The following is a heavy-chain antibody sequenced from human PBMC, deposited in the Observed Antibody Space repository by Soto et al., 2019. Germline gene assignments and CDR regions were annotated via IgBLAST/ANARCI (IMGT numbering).Heavy chain of an antibody. CDR2: FSLSGTT. D-gene: IGHD2-8*02. V-gene: IGHV4-4*07. J-gene: IGHJ4*02. CDR1: GASITGSSY. CDR3: ARGMTPPGAPAWYYFDS. Sequence: ETLSLTCTVSGASITGSSYWSWIRQPAGKGLEWIGRFSLSGTTNYNPSLRSRVTMSADVSKNQFSLRLTSVTAADTALYYCARGMTPPGAPAWYYFDSWGQGTLVTVSS.